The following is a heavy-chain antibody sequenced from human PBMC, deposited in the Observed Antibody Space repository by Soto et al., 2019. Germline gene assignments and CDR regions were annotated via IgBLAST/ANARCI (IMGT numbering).Heavy chain of an antibody. CDR2: FSLSGTT. D-gene: IGHD2-8*02. V-gene: IGHV4-4*07. J-gene: IGHJ4*02. CDR1: GASITGSSY. CDR3: ARGMTPPGAPAWYYFDS. Sequence: ETLSLTCTVSGASITGSSYWSWIRQPAGKGLEWIGRFSLSGTTNYNPSLRSRVTMSADVSKNQFSLRLTSVTAADTALYYCARGMTPPGAPAWYYFDSWGQGTLVTVSS.